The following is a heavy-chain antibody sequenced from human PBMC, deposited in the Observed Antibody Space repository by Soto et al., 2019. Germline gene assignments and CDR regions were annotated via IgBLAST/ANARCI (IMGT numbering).Heavy chain of an antibody. D-gene: IGHD6-6*01. CDR3: ARNPSSIAAPRYYYGMDV. CDR2: IIPIFGTA. V-gene: IGHV1-69*13. J-gene: IGHJ6*02. CDR1: GGTFSSYA. Sequence: ASVKVSCKASGGTFSSYAISWVRQAPGQGLEWMGGIIPIFGTANYAQKFQGRVTITADESTSTAYMELSSLRSEDTAVYYCARNPSSIAAPRYYYGMDVWGQGTLVTVSS.